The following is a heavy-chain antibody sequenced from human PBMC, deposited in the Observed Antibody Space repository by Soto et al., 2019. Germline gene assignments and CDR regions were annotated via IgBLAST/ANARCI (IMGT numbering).Heavy chain of an antibody. V-gene: IGHV1-69*12. CDR1: GGTFSSYA. CDR3: ARDPVGATDG. Sequence: QVQLVQSGAEVKKPGSSVKVSCKASGGTFSSYAISWVRQAPGQGLEWMGGIIPIFGTANYAQKFQGRVTITADESTSTAYRELGRLRSEGTAVYYWARDPVGATDGWGQGTLVTVSS. J-gene: IGHJ4*02. CDR2: IIPIFGTA. D-gene: IGHD1-26*01.